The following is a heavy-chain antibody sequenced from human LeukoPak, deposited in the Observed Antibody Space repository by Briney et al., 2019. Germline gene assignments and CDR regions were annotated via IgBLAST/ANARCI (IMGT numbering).Heavy chain of an antibody. CDR1: GFTFSGYA. CDR2: ISGSGGRT. CDR3: AKGYSSGYYYSQTFDY. D-gene: IGHD3-22*01. Sequence: GGSLRLSCAASGFTFSGYAMSWVRQAPGKGLEWVSVISGSGGRTYYADSMKGRVTISRDNSKNTLYLQINSLRAEDTAVYYCAKGYSSGYYYSQTFDYWGQGTLVTVSS. V-gene: IGHV3-23*01. J-gene: IGHJ4*02.